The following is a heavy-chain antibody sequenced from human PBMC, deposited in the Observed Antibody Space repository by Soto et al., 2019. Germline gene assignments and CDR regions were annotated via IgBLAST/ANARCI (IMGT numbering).Heavy chain of an antibody. J-gene: IGHJ4*01. CDR2: FHSSGAT. D-gene: IGHD3-10*01. Sequence: ASETLSLTCTVSGGSISSADYYWSWIRQPPGKGLEWIGYFHSSGATYKDPSLKSRVTISVDTSKNQISLKLDSVTAADTAVYYCASIWFGDFDYWGHGTLVTVSS. V-gene: IGHV4-30-4*01. CDR3: ASIWFGDFDY. CDR1: GGSISSADYY.